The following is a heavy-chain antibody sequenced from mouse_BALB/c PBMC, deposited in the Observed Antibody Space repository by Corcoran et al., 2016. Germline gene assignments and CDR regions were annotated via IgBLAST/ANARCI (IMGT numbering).Heavy chain of an antibody. CDR1: GYAFTSYN. CDR2: IDPYNGGT. V-gene: IGHV1S135*01. J-gene: IGHJ4*01. CDR3: SRFVTTATYAMDY. Sequence: EIQLQQSGPELVKPGASVKVSCKASGYAFTSYNMYWVKQSHGKSLEWIGYIDPYNGGTSYNQKFKGKATLTVDKSSSTAYMHLNSLTSEVSAVYYCSRFVTTATYAMDYLGQGTSVTVSS. D-gene: IGHD1-2*01.